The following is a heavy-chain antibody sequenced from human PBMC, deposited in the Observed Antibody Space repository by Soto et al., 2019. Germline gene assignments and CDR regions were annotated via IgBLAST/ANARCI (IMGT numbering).Heavy chain of an antibody. D-gene: IGHD2-21*02. Sequence: EVPLVESGGGLVQPGRSLRLSCAASGFTFDDYAMHWVRQAPGKGLEWVSGISWNSGSIGYADSVKGRFTISRDNAKNSLYLQMNSLRAEDTALYYCAKTPYPSYSSYCGGDCYFDYWGQGTLVTVSS. CDR3: AKTPYPSYSSYCGGDCYFDY. CDR1: GFTFDDYA. J-gene: IGHJ4*02. CDR2: ISWNSGSI. V-gene: IGHV3-9*01.